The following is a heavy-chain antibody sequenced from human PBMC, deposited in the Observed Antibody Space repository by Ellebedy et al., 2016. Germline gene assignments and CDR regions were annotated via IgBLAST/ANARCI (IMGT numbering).Heavy chain of an antibody. CDR2: ISGSGGST. D-gene: IGHD3-22*01. V-gene: IGHV3-23*01. Sequence: GGSLRLXXAASGFTFSSYAMSWVRQAPGKGLEWVSAISGSGGSTYYADSVKGRFTISRDNSKNTLYLQMNSLRAEDTAVYYCAKDRSITMIVVVITYIDYWGQGTLVTVSS. J-gene: IGHJ4*02. CDR3: AKDRSITMIVVVITYIDY. CDR1: GFTFSSYA.